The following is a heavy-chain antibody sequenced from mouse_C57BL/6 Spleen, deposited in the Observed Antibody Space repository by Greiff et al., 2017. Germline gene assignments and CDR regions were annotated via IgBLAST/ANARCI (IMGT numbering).Heavy chain of an antibody. Sequence: QVQLQQPGAELVRPGSSVKLSCKASGYTFTSYWLHWVKQRPIQGLEWIGNIDPSASETHYNQKFKDKATLTVDKSSSTADMQLSSLTSEDSAVYYCARSKGDYDAYYWDDWGQGTTLTVSS. D-gene: IGHD2-4*01. J-gene: IGHJ2*01. V-gene: IGHV1-52*01. CDR3: ARSKGDYDAYYWDD. CDR2: IDPSASET. CDR1: GYTFTSYW.